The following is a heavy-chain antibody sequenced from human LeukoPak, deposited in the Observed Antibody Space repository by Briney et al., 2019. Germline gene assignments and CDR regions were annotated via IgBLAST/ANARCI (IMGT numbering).Heavy chain of an antibody. Sequence: GASVKVSCRASGYTFTGYYMHWVRQAPGQGLEWMGWINPNSGGTNYAQKFQGRVTMTRDTSTSTAYMELSRLRSDDTAVYYCARAPEQWLVYYFDYWGQGTLVTVSS. D-gene: IGHD6-19*01. CDR2: INPNSGGT. V-gene: IGHV1-2*02. CDR3: ARAPEQWLVYYFDY. J-gene: IGHJ4*02. CDR1: GYTFTGYY.